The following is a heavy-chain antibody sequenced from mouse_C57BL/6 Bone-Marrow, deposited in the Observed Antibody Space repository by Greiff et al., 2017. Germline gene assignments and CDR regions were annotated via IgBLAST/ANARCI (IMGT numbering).Heavy chain of an antibody. J-gene: IGHJ3*01. CDR1: GFTFSSYT. D-gene: IGHD1-1*01. CDR3: ARQDYGSSYDWFAY. V-gene: IGHV5-9*01. Sequence: EVQVVESGGGLVKPGGSLKLSCAASGFTFSSYTMSWVRQTPEKRLEWVATISGGGGNTYYPDSVKGRFTISRDNAKNTLYLQMSSLRSEDTALYYCARQDYGSSYDWFAYWGQGTLVTVSA. CDR2: ISGGGGNT.